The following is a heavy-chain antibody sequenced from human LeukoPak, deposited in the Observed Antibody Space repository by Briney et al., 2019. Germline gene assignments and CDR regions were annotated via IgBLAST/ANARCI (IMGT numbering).Heavy chain of an antibody. CDR2: INPNSGGT. Sequence: GASVTVSFKASGYTFTVYYMHWVRQAPGQGLEWMGWINPNSGGTNYAQKFQGRVTMTRDTSISTAYMELSRLRSDDTAVYYCARDPYYGSGSYPYWGQGTLVTVSS. V-gene: IGHV1-2*02. D-gene: IGHD3-10*01. CDR1: GYTFTVYY. CDR3: ARDPYYGSGSYPY. J-gene: IGHJ4*02.